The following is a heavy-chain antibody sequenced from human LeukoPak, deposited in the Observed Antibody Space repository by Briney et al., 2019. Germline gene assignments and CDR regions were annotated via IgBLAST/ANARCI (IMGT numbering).Heavy chain of an antibody. V-gene: IGHV4-59*01. CDR1: GGSISRYY. CDR3: ARVRETYDILTGYYSGGLDY. Sequence: SETLSLTCTVSGGSISRYYWSWIRQSPGKGLEWMGHIYYSERTNYNPSLKSRVTVSVDTSKNQFSLKLSSVTAADTAVYYCARVRETYDILTGYYSGGLDYWGQGTLVTVSS. D-gene: IGHD3-9*01. J-gene: IGHJ4*02. CDR2: IYYSERT.